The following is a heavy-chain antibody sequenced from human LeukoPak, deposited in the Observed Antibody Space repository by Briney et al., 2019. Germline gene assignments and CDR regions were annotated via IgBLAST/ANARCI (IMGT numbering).Heavy chain of an antibody. CDR1: GGSISSYY. V-gene: IGHV4-59*01. D-gene: IGHD3/OR15-3a*01. Sequence: PSETLSLTCTVSGGSISSYYWSWIRQPPGKGLEWIGYIYYSGSTNYNPSLKSRVTISVDTSKNQFSLKLSSVTAADTAVYYCASGGIFWAWCAFDIWGQGTMVTVSS. J-gene: IGHJ3*02. CDR3: ASGGIFWAWCAFDI. CDR2: IYYSGST.